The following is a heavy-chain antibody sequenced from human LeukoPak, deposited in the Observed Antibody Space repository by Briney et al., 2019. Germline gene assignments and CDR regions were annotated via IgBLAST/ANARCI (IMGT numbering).Heavy chain of an antibody. CDR2: ISDSGGST. D-gene: IGHD2-8*01. Sequence: GGSLRLSCAASGFTFSSYAMSWVRQAPGKGLEWVSAISDSGGSTYDADSVKGRFTISRDNSKNTLYLQMNSLRAEDTAVYYCTKDTSIGRYCTNGVCSPFDYWGQGTLVTVSS. V-gene: IGHV3-23*01. J-gene: IGHJ4*02. CDR1: GFTFSSYA. CDR3: TKDTSIGRYCTNGVCSPFDY.